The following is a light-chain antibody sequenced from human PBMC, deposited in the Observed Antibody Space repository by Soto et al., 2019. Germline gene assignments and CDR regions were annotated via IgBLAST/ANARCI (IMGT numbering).Light chain of an antibody. J-gene: IGKJ1*01. Sequence: EIVLTQSPGTLSLSPGERATLSCRASQSVSSSYLAWYQQKPGQAPRPHTYGASSRAPGIPDRFRGSGSGTDFTLTISRLEPEDFAVYYCQQYGSSPRTFGQGTKVXIK. CDR3: QQYGSSPRT. CDR2: GAS. V-gene: IGKV3-20*01. CDR1: QSVSSSY.